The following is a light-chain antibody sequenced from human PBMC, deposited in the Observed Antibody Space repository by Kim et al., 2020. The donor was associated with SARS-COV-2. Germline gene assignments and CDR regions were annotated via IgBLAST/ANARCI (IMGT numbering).Light chain of an antibody. CDR2: VNSDGSH. CDR3: QTWGTGVRV. V-gene: IGLV4-69*02. J-gene: IGLJ3*02. Sequence: QPVLTQSPSASASLGASVKLTCTLSSGHSSYAIAWHQQQPEKGPRYLMKVNSDGSHIKGDGIADRFSGSSSGAERYLTISSLQSEDEADYYCQTWGTGVRVFGGGTQLTVL. CDR1: SGHSSYA.